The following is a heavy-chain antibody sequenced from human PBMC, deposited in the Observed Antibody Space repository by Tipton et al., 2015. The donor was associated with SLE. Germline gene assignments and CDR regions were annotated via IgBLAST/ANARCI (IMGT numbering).Heavy chain of an antibody. J-gene: IGHJ4*02. Sequence: TLSLTCTVSGGSINSDNYYWAWIRQPPGKGLEWIGSIFYTGSTYYNPSLKSRVSFSIDTSKHQFSLKLNSVTAADTAVYYCARRHYSGPFDSWGQGTLVTVSS. D-gene: IGHD5-12*01. V-gene: IGHV4-39*07. CDR3: ARRHYSGPFDS. CDR1: GGSINSDNYY. CDR2: IFYTGST.